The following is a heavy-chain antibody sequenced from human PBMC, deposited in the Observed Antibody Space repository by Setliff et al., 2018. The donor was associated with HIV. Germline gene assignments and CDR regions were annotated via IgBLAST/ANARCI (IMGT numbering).Heavy chain of an antibody. CDR2: IRYDGSNQ. CDR3: AKCGGVTCYSASWYFDY. J-gene: IGHJ4*02. CDR1: GFTFNGYA. D-gene: IGHD2-15*01. V-gene: IGHV3-30*02. Sequence: GGSLRLSCVGSGFTFNGYAMNWVRQAPGKGLEWVAFIRYDGSNQYYADSVKGRFTISRDNSKNTLYLQMNSLRAEDTAVYYCAKCGGVTCYSASWYFDYWGQGTLVTVSS.